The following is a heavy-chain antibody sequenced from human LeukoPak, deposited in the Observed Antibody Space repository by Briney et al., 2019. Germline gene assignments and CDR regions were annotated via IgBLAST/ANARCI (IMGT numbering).Heavy chain of an antibody. J-gene: IGHJ4*02. V-gene: IGHV1-18*01. CDR3: ARLGLRYLDWFYDYFDY. D-gene: IGHD3-9*01. Sequence: ASVKVSCKASGYTFTSYGISWVRQAPGQGLEWMGWISAYNGNTNYAQKLQGRVTMTTGTSTSTAYMELRSLRSDDTAVYYCARLGLRYLDWFYDYFDYWGQGTLVTVSS. CDR2: ISAYNGNT. CDR1: GYTFTSYG.